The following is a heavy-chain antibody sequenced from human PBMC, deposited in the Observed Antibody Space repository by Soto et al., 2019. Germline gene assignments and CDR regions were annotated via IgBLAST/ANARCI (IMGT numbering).Heavy chain of an antibody. Sequence: PSETLSLTCAVSGYSISSGYYWGWIRQPPGKGLEWIGSIYHSGSTYYNPSLKSRVTISVDTSKNQFSLKLSSVTAADTAVYYCARDGGPYYYDSSGYSVWGQGTLVTVS. V-gene: IGHV4-38-2*02. CDR1: GYSISSGYY. J-gene: IGHJ4*02. D-gene: IGHD3-22*01. CDR3: ARDGGPYYYDSSGYSV. CDR2: IYHSGST.